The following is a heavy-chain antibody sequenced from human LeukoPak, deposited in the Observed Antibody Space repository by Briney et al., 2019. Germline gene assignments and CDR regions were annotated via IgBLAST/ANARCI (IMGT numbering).Heavy chain of an antibody. CDR2: IYDRVSGT. CDR1: GFTFSGFD. D-gene: IGHD6-19*01. J-gene: IGHJ4*02. CDR3: ARRGGSGWYFDF. V-gene: IGHV3-23*01. Sequence: VGSLRLSCAASGFTFSGFDMSGVRRGPGEGLEWGSGIYDRVSGTHYADSVKGRFTMSSDNSKNTLNLQMNSLRVEDTAVYYCARRGGSGWYFDFWGQGTLVTVSS.